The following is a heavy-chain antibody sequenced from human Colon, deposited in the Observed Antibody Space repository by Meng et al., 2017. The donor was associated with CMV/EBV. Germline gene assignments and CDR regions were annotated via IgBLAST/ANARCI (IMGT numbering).Heavy chain of an antibody. CDR2: ISYSGNT. CDR1: GGSVNSGSDY. J-gene: IGHJ4*02. CDR3: AREASGWSTGVDS. D-gene: IGHD6-19*01. V-gene: IGHV4-61*01. Sequence: VSGGSVNSGSDYWTWIRQPPGKGLEWIGYISYSGNTNYNPSLKSRLTIEVDTSRNQFSLKLTSVTAADTAMYYCAREASGWSTGVDSWGQGTLVTVSS.